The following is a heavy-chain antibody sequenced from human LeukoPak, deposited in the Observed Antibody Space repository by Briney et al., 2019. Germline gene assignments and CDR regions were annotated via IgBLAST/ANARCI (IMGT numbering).Heavy chain of an antibody. Sequence: PGGSLRLSCAASGFTFVDYGMSWVRQAPGKGLEWVSGINWNGGSTGYADSVKGRFTISRDNAKNSLYLQMNSLRAEDTALYYCARVNPGYYYMDVWGKGTTVTVSS. V-gene: IGHV3-20*04. CDR3: ARVNPGYYYMDV. J-gene: IGHJ6*03. D-gene: IGHD1-14*01. CDR2: INWNGGST. CDR1: GFTFVDYG.